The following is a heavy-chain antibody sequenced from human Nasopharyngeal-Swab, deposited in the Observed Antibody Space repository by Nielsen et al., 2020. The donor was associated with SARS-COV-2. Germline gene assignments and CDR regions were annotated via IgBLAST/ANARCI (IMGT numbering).Heavy chain of an antibody. CDR2: IWYDGSNK. J-gene: IGHJ4*02. V-gene: IGHV3-33*01. Sequence: GESLKISCAASGFTFSSYGMHWVRQAPGKGPEWVAVIWYDGSNKYYADSVKGRFTISRDNSKNTLYLQMNSLRAEDTAVYYCARDQSPKGVFDYWGQGTLVTVSS. CDR1: GFTFSSYG. CDR3: ARDQSPKGVFDY.